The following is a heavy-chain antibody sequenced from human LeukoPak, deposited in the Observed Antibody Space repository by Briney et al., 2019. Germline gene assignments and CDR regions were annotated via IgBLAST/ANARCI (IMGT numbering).Heavy chain of an antibody. CDR1: GFTFSSYM. CDR3: AKDPAVASYYFDS. J-gene: IGHJ4*02. Sequence: GGSLRLSCAASGFTFSSYMMNWVRQAPGKGLEWVSGISGSGGSTYYADSVKGRFTISRDNSKNTLYLQMNRLRAEDTAVYYCAKDPAVASYYFDSWGQGTLVTVSS. V-gene: IGHV3-23*01. D-gene: IGHD6-19*01. CDR2: ISGSGGST.